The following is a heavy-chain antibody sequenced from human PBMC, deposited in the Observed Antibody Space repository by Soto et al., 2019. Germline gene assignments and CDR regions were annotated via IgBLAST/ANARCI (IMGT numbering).Heavy chain of an antibody. CDR1: GYTFTSYY. CDR3: VYGDLMPSFDY. D-gene: IGHD4-17*01. J-gene: IGHJ4*02. V-gene: IGHV1-46*01. CDR2: INPSGGST. Sequence: ASVKVSCKASGYTFTSYYMHWVRQAPGQGLEWMGIINPSGGSTSYAQKFQGRVTMTRDASTSTVYMELSSLRSEDTAVYYCVYGDLMPSFDYWGQGTLVTVSS.